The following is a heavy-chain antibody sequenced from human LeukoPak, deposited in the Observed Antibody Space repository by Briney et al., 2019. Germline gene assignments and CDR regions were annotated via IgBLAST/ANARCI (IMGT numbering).Heavy chain of an antibody. CDR3: ARDDYGDYVFDY. V-gene: IGHV1-18*01. J-gene: IGHJ4*02. CDR1: GYTFTSYG. Sequence: ASVKVSCKASGYTFTSYGISWARQAPGQGLEWMGWISAYNGNTNYAQKLQGRVTMTTDTSTSTAYMELRSLRSDDTAVYYCARDDYGDYVFDYWGQGTLVTVSS. CDR2: ISAYNGNT. D-gene: IGHD4-17*01.